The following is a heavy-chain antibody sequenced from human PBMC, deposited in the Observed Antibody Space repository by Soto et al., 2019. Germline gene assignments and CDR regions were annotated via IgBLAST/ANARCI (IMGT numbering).Heavy chain of an antibody. CDR2: IFRDGST. Sequence: QVQLQESGPGQVKPSETLSLTCSISNDSIRYYYWSWIRQPPGKRLEWIGYIFRDGSTKYNPSLESRVTISVETSKNQFSLKLTSVTAADAAVYYGAREQIFGGRYVDSWGQGKLVAVSS. D-gene: IGHD3-3*01. V-gene: IGHV4-59*01. CDR1: NDSIRYYY. CDR3: AREQIFGGRYVDS. J-gene: IGHJ4*02.